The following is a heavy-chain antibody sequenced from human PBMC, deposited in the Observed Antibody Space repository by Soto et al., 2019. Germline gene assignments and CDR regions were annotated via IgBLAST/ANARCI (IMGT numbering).Heavy chain of an antibody. CDR3: ARDRSSGFWSGYGRSYGMDV. Sequence: ASGKVSWEASGGSFSKYVISWGGQAPGQRIEWMGGIIPIFGTANYAQKFQGRVTITADESTSTAYMELSSLRSEDTAVYYCARDRSSGFWSGYGRSYGMDVWGQGTTVTVSS. J-gene: IGHJ6*02. V-gene: IGHV1-69*13. CDR1: GGSFSKYV. D-gene: IGHD3-3*01. CDR2: IIPIFGTA.